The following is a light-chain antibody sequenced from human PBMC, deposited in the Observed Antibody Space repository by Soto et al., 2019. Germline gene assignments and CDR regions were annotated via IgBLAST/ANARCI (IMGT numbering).Light chain of an antibody. CDR3: QQSYNTPRT. V-gene: IGKV1-39*01. J-gene: IGKJ1*01. Sequence: DIQMTQSPSSLSASVGDRVSITCRASQTISNYLNWYQQKPGKAPKVLIYAASSLQSGVPSRFSGSESGTDFTLTISSLQPEDFATYYCQQSYNTPRTFGQGTKVEIK. CDR2: AAS. CDR1: QTISNY.